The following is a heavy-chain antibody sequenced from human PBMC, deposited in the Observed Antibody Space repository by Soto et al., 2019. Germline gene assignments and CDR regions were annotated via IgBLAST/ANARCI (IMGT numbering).Heavy chain of an antibody. CDR2: IKQDGSEK. CDR1: GFTFSIYW. Sequence: GGSLRLSCAASGFTFSIYWMSWVRQAPGKGLECVANIKQDGSEKYYMDSVKGRFNISRDNAKNSLHLQMNSLRAEDTAVYFCARVAYANGWIFEYWGQGTLVTVSS. CDR3: ARVAYANGWIFEY. D-gene: IGHD2-2*01. V-gene: IGHV3-7*01. J-gene: IGHJ4*01.